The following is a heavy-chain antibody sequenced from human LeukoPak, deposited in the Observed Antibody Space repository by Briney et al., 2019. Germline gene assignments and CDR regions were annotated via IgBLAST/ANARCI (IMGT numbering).Heavy chain of an antibody. CDR3: AKENTRDGYRHFHY. Sequence: GGSLRLSCTASGFTPSSYGMQWVRQAPGQGLEWVACIRYDENTKYYADSVTGRFTVSRDNSENTLFLQMNSLRAEDTAVYYCAKENTRDGYRHFHYWGQGTLVTVSS. D-gene: IGHD5-24*01. CDR1: GFTPSSYG. V-gene: IGHV3-30*02. J-gene: IGHJ4*02. CDR2: IRYDENTK.